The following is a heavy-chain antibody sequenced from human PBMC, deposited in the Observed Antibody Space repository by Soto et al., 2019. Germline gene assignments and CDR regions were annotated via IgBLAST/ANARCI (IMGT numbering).Heavy chain of an antibody. CDR3: ARAAAAGYYYYYGMDV. Sequence: LSLTCTVSGGSISSYYWSWIRQPPGKGLEWIGYIYYSGSTNYNPSLKSRVTISVDTSKNQFSLKLSSVTAADTAVYYCARAAAAGYYYYYGMDVWGQGTTVTVSS. CDR2: IYYSGST. V-gene: IGHV4-59*01. D-gene: IGHD6-13*01. J-gene: IGHJ6*02. CDR1: GGSISSYY.